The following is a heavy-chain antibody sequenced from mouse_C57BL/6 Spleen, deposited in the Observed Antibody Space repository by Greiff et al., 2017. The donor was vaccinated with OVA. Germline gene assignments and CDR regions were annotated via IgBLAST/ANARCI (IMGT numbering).Heavy chain of an antibody. CDR3: TRDGGMDY. CDR1: GFTFSSYD. V-gene: IGHV5-9-1*02. J-gene: IGHJ4*01. D-gene: IGHD1-1*02. Sequence: EVKLVESGEGLVKPGGSLKLSCAASGFTFSSYDMSWVSQNPEKRLEWVAYISSGGDYIYYADTVNGRFTISRDNARNTLYLQMSSLKAEDTAMYYCTRDGGMDYWGQGTSVTVSS. CDR2: ISSGGDYI.